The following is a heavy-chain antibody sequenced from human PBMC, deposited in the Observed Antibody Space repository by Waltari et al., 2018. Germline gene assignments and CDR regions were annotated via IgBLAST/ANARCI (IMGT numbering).Heavy chain of an antibody. Sequence: QVQLQESGPGLVKPSETLSLTCTVSGGSISSYYWSWIRQPPGKGLEWIGYIYYSGSTNYHPSLKSRVTISVDTSKNQFSLKLSSVTAADTAVYYCARDRYDILTGYYTRDAFDIWGQGTMVTVSS. CDR1: GGSISSYY. D-gene: IGHD3-9*01. CDR3: ARDRYDILTGYYTRDAFDI. J-gene: IGHJ3*02. V-gene: IGHV4-59*01. CDR2: IYYSGST.